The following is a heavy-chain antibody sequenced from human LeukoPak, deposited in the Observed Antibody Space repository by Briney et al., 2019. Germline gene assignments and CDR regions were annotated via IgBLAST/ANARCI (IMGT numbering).Heavy chain of an antibody. CDR2: ISGSGGST. V-gene: IGHV3-23*01. J-gene: IGHJ3*02. D-gene: IGHD5-18*01. Sequence: QTGGSLRLSCTASGFTFGDYAMSWVRQAPGKGLEWVSAISGSGGSTYYADSVKGRFTISRDNAKNSLYLQMNSLRAEDTAVYYCASLGVYTAMARDAFDIWGQGTMVTVSS. CDR3: ASLGVYTAMARDAFDI. CDR1: GFTFGDYA.